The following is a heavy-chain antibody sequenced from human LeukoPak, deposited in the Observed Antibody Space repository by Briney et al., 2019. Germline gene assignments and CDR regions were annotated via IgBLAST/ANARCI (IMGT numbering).Heavy chain of an antibody. CDR2: IYTSGST. J-gene: IGHJ5*02. Sequence: SETLSLTCAVSGGSISSYYWSWIRQPAGKGLEWIGRIYTSGSTNHNPSLKSRVTMSVDTSKNQFSLKLSSVTAADTAVYYCARDHDYGGNLFWFDPWGQGTLVTVSS. CDR3: ARDHDYGGNLFWFDP. D-gene: IGHD4-23*01. CDR1: GGSISSYY. V-gene: IGHV4-4*07.